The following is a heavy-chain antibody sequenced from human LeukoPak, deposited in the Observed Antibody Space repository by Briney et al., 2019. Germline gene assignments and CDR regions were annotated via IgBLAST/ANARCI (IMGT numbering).Heavy chain of an antibody. CDR1: GFTFDDYT. CDR2: ISWDGDRT. D-gene: IGHD1-26*01. J-gene: IGHJ4*02. Sequence: PGGSLRLSCAASGFTFDDYTMNWVRQAPGKGLEWVSLISWDGDRTYYADSVKGRFSISRDNSKNSLYLQMNSLRGEDSALYYCAKGKRGGALSTGLDHWGQGTLVTVSS. CDR3: AKGKRGGALSTGLDH. V-gene: IGHV3-43*01.